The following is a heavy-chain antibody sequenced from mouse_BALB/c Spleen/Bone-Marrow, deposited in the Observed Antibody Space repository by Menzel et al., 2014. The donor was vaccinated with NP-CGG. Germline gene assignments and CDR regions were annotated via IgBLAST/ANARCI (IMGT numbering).Heavy chain of an antibody. CDR3: AREGRGYCGSSGAAMDY. D-gene: IGHD1-1*01. CDR1: GFSLTSYG. CDR2: IWAGGNT. V-gene: IGHV2-9*02. Sequence: VKLMESGPGLVAPSQSLSISCTVSGFSLTSYGVHWVRQPPGQGLEWLGAIWAGGNTNYNSALMSRLTISKDNSKSQVFLKMNSLQTDDTAMYYCAREGRGYCGSSGAAMDYWGQGTKVTVSS. J-gene: IGHJ4*01.